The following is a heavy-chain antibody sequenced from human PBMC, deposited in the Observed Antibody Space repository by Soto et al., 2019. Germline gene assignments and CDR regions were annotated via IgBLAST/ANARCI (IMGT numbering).Heavy chain of an antibody. CDR2: INQDGSEK. Sequence: GGSLRLSCVTSGFSFSTFWLNWVRQAPGKGLEWVANINQDGSEKYYVDSVKGRFTISRDNAQSSLYLQMNSLRVEDTAVYYYLSGNSPRSTWGQGTLVTVSS. J-gene: IGHJ5*02. CDR1: GFSFSTFW. V-gene: IGHV3-7*02. CDR3: LSGNSPRST. D-gene: IGHD5-12*01.